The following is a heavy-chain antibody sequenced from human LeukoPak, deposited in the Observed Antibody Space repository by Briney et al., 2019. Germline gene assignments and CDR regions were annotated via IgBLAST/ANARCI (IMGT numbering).Heavy chain of an antibody. CDR3: STEPRSLLY. D-gene: IGHD4-17*01. V-gene: IGHV3-48*03. CDR1: GFTFSSYE. Sequence: PGGSLRLSCAAPGFTFSSYEMNWVRQAPGKGLEWVSYISSSGSTIYYADSVKGRFTISRDNAKNSLYLQLNSLRPEDTALYYCSTEPRSLLYWGHGTLVTVSS. J-gene: IGHJ4*01. CDR2: ISSSGSTI.